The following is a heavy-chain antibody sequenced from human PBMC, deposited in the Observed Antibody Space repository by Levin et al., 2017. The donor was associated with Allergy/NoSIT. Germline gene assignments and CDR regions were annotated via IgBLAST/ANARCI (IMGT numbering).Heavy chain of an antibody. CDR3: VSYSGSSPLDY. D-gene: IGHD1-26*01. J-gene: IGHJ4*02. V-gene: IGHV3-33*01. Sequence: SGESLKISCAASGLTFSNFGMNWVRQTPDKGLEWVALIWHDGSNKYYADSVKGRFIISRDNSRNTLFLEMDSLRAEDTAMYYCVSYSGSSPLDYWGQGTLVTVSS. CDR2: IWHDGSNK. CDR1: GLTFSNFG.